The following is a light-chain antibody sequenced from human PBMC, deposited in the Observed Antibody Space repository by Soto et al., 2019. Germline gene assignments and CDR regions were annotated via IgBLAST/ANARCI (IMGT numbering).Light chain of an antibody. CDR1: SSDVGSYNF. Sequence: QSVLTQPASVSGSPGQSITISCTGTSSDVGSYNFVSWYQHPGKVPKLLIYEVNKRPSGISDRFSGSKSGNTASLTISGLQAEDEGDYYCCSFASTTTFVFGGGTKLTVL. J-gene: IGLJ2*01. CDR3: CSFASTTTFV. CDR2: EVN. V-gene: IGLV2-23*02.